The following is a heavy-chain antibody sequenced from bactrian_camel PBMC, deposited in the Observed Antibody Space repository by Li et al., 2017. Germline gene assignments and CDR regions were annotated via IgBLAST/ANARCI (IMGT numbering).Heavy chain of an antibody. CDR2: ISDDGTT. D-gene: IGHD2*01. J-gene: IGHJ6*01. CDR3: AATAGGMQGIRIRWSDFGY. Sequence: HVQLVESGGDSVQAGGSLELSCSFSGLSRDCGMGWYRDTPGTPHGMVASISDDGTTTYADHVKGRFTISQDNAKNSEYLQMDNLKPEDTAKYYCAATAGGMQGIRIRWSDFGYWGQGTQVTVS. CDR1: GLSRDCG. V-gene: IGHV3S53*01.